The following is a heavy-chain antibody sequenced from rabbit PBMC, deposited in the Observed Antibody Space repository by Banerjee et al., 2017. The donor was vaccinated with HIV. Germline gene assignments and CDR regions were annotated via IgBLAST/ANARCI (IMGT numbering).Heavy chain of an antibody. J-gene: IGHJ6*01. CDR1: GFSFSSNW. D-gene: IGHD8-1*01. V-gene: IGHV1S45*01. CDR3: ARDTGSSFSSYGMDL. CDR2: IAGSSSGFT. Sequence: QLEESGGGLVKPGGTLTLTCTVSGFSFSSNWICWVRQAPGKGLEWISCIAGSSSGFTYSATWAKGRFTCSKTSSTTVTLQMTSLTVADTATYFCARDTGSSFSSYGMDLWGPGTLVTVS.